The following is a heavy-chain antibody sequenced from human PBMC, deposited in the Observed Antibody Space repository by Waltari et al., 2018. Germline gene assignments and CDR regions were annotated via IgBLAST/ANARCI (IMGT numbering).Heavy chain of an antibody. Sequence: EEHLVESGGGLVEPGGSLSLSCAASAFTSSTVWLSWVRQAPGKGLEWIGRIRKEAEGGTTQYAAPVKDRFSISRRDSENMLFLQMAYLKTDDTAVYYCTIDHWSPPDVGYWGQGTPVTVSS. J-gene: IGHJ4*02. V-gene: IGHV3-15*05. D-gene: IGHD3-3*01. CDR1: AFTSSTVW. CDR2: IRKEAEGGTT. CDR3: TIDHWSPPDVGY.